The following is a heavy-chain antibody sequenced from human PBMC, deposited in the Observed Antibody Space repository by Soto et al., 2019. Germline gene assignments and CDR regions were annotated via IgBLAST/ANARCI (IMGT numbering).Heavy chain of an antibody. D-gene: IGHD2-15*01. CDR2: IIPIFGTA. J-gene: IGHJ6*02. V-gene: IGHV1-69*13. CDR1: GGTFSSYA. Sequence: SMKVSCKASGGTFSSYAISWARQAPGQGLEWMGGIIPIFGTANYAQKFQGRVTITADESTSTAYMELSSLRSEDTAVYYCATLMTPPSYYYGMDVWGQGTTVTVSS. CDR3: ATLMTPPSYYYGMDV.